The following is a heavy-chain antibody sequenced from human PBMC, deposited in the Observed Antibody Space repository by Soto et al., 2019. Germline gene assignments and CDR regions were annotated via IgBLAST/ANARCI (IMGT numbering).Heavy chain of an antibody. CDR2: IYHSGST. D-gene: IGHD2-2*01. J-gene: IGHJ1*01. V-gene: IGHV4-38-2*01. Sequence: PSETLSLTXAVSGYSISSGYYWAWIRQPPGTGLEWIGTIYHSGSTFHNPSLKSRVTISVDTSKNQFSLKLRSVTAADTAVYYCAVGYCGSASCSREYFQHWGQGTLVTVSS. CDR3: AVGYCGSASCSREYFQH. CDR1: GYSISSGYY.